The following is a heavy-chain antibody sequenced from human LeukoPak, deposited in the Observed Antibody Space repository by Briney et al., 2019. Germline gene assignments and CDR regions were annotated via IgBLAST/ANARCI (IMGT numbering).Heavy chain of an antibody. D-gene: IGHD2-2*01. CDR3: AGGSTWIFDC. CDR1: GFTFSSYS. J-gene: IGHJ4*02. CDR2: IKQDGSEK. Sequence: GGSLRLSCAASGFTFSSYSMNWVRQAPGKGLEWVANIKQDGSEKNYVDSVKGRFTISRDNAKNSLFLQMNSLRAEDTAVYYCAGGSTWIFDCWGQGTLVTISS. V-gene: IGHV3-7*01.